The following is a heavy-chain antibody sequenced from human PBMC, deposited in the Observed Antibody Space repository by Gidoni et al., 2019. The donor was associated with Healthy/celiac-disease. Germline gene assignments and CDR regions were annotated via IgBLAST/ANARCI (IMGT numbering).Heavy chain of an antibody. CDR1: GGTFSSYA. D-gene: IGHD3-22*01. CDR3: AREGKRYSSGYLGDY. V-gene: IGHV1-69*01. CDR2: IIPSFGTA. Sequence: QVQLVQSGAEVKKPGSSVQVSCKSSGGTFSSYAISWVRQAPGQGLEWMGGIIPSFGTANYAQKFQGRVTITADESTSTAYMELSSLRSEDTAVYYCAREGKRYSSGYLGDYWGQGTLVTVSS. J-gene: IGHJ4*02.